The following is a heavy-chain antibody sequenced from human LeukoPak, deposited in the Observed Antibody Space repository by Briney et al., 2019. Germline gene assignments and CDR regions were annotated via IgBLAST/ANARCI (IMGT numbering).Heavy chain of an antibody. Sequence: GASVKVSCKASGYTFTSYAMHWVRQAPGQRLEWMGWINAGNGNTKYSQKFQGRVTITRDTSASTAYMELSSLRSEDTAVYYCARGRERSSTSCYNYWGQGTLVTVSP. V-gene: IGHV1-3*01. CDR2: INAGNGNT. J-gene: IGHJ4*02. CDR1: GYTFTSYA. CDR3: ARGRERSSTSCYNY. D-gene: IGHD2-2*01.